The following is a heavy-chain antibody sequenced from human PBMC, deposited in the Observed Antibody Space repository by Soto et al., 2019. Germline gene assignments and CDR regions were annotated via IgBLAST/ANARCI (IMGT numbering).Heavy chain of an antibody. CDR1: GYTFTIYA. Sequence: ASVKVSCKASGYTFTIYAIHWVRQAPGQRLEWMGWINAGNGNTKYSRKFQGRVTITRDTSASTAYMELSSLRSEDTAVYYCASDIVVVVAATQHGAFDIWGQGTMVTVTS. D-gene: IGHD2-15*01. CDR3: ASDIVVVVAATQHGAFDI. CDR2: INAGNGNT. V-gene: IGHV1-3*01. J-gene: IGHJ3*02.